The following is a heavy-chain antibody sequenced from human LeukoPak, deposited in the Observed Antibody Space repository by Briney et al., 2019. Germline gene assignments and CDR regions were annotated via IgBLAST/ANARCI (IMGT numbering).Heavy chain of an antibody. V-gene: IGHV3-48*03. CDR3: ATLSDRNFYYSYGLDV. J-gene: IGHJ6*02. D-gene: IGHD1-14*01. Sequence: GGSLRLSCAASGFTLSTYEMNWVRQAPGKGLEWVAYIGRYGVTTYYADSVRGRFTISGDNAKNSLNLQMNSLRAEDTAVYYCATLSDRNFYYSYGLDVWGQGTTVTVS. CDR1: GFTLSTYE. CDR2: IGRYGVTT.